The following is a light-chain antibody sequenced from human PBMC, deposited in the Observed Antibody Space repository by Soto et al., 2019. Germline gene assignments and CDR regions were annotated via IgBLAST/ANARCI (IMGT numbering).Light chain of an antibody. V-gene: IGLV2-23*02. CDR2: DVT. CDR1: SSDIGRYNL. J-gene: IGLJ2*01. CDR3: CSHAGRGSVL. Sequence: QSALAQPASVSXXXGQSITISCTGTSSDIGRYNLVSWYQQYPGKAPKLVIYDVTKRPSGVSDRFSASKSGNTASLTISGLQAEDEADYYCCSHAGRGSVLFGGGTKLTVL.